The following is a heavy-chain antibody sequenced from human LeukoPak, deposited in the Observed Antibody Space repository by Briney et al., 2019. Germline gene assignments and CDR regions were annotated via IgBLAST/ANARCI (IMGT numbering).Heavy chain of an antibody. J-gene: IGHJ4*02. V-gene: IGHV3-23*01. CDR2: ISGSGGST. CDR1: GFPFSSYA. Sequence: GGSLRLSCEASGFPFSSYAMNWVRQAPGKGLEWVSTISGSGGSTYYADSVKGRFTISRDKSKNTVYLQMNSLGAEDTAVYYCAKERGYGYNHIDYWGQGTLVTVSS. CDR3: AKERGYGYNHIDY. D-gene: IGHD5-24*01.